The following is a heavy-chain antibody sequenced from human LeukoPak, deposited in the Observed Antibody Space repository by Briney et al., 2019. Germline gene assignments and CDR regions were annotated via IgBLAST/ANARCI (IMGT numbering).Heavy chain of an antibody. Sequence: SQTLSLTCSIPGDSVSSNSAAWNWIRQSPSGGLEGLGRTSYRSKWYNDFALSVKSRMTINPDTSKNQFSLQLNSVTPEDTAVYYCARDPAGDLAFDIWGQGTMVTVSS. V-gene: IGHV6-1*01. CDR3: ARDPAGDLAFDI. CDR2: TSYRSKWYN. J-gene: IGHJ3*02. CDR1: GDSVSSNSAA.